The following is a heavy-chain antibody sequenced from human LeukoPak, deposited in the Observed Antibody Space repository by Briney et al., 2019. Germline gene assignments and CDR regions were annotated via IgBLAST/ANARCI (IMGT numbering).Heavy chain of an antibody. D-gene: IGHD2-15*01. CDR1: GFTFSSYG. Sequence: GGSLRLSCAASGFTFSSYGMSWVRQAPGEGLEWVSAISDSGGSTYYTDSVKGRFTISRDNSKNTLYLQMNSLRAEDTALYYCAKGSPNSLLPGYMDVWGKGTTVTISS. CDR2: ISDSGGST. J-gene: IGHJ6*03. CDR3: AKGSPNSLLPGYMDV. V-gene: IGHV3-23*01.